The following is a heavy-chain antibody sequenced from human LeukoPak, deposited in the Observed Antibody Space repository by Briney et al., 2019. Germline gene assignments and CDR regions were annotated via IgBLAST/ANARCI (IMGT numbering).Heavy chain of an antibody. J-gene: IGHJ4*02. D-gene: IGHD3-10*01. CDR3: AKNGHGSGSYYPRTKYYFDY. CDR2: ISGSGGST. CDR1: GFTFSSYA. V-gene: IGHV3-23*01. Sequence: GGSLRLSCAASGFTFSSYAMTWVRQAPGKGLEWVSSISGSGGSTYYADSVKGRFTISRDNSKNTLHLQMNSLRAEDTAVYYCAKNGHGSGSYYPRTKYYFDYWGQGTLVTVSS.